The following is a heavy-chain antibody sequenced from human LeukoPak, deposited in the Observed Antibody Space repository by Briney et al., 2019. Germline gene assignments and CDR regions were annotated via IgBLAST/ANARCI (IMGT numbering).Heavy chain of an antibody. V-gene: IGHV4-30-2*01. CDR2: IYHSGST. J-gene: IGHJ3*02. CDR3: ARQRTVSTTRGFDI. CDR1: GDSIKNGAYT. Sequence: SETLSLTCAVSGDSIKNGAYTWSWIRQPPVKGLEWIGDIYHSGSTNYNPSLKSRVTLSVDMSKNQFSLNLSSVTAADTAVYWCARQRTVSTTRGFDIWGQGTMVTVSS. D-gene: IGHD5/OR15-5a*01.